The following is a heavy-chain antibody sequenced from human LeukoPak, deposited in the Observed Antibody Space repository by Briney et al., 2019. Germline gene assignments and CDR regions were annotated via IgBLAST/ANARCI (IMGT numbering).Heavy chain of an antibody. J-gene: IGHJ4*02. CDR3: ARDRLTGYPTPYFDY. CDR1: GYTFTTYY. V-gene: IGHV1-46*01. D-gene: IGHD5-18*01. Sequence: ASVKVSCKASGYTFTTYYMHWARQAPGQGLEWMGIININGGGTDYAQKFQGRVTMTRDISTTTVYMELSSLRPEDTAVYYCARDRLTGYPTPYFDYWGQGTLVTVSS. CDR2: ININGGGT.